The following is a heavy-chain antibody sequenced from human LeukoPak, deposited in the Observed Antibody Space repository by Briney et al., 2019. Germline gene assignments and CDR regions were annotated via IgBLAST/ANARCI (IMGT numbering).Heavy chain of an antibody. Sequence: PGGSLRLSCAASGFTFSTYAMSWVRQAPGKGLEWVSTISGSGGSTYYADSLKGRFTISRDNSKNTLYLQMNSLRAEDTAVYYCARVNRGDAFDIWGQGTLVTVSS. CDR1: GFTFSTYA. J-gene: IGHJ3*02. CDR2: ISGSGGST. V-gene: IGHV3-23*01. D-gene: IGHD3-16*02. CDR3: ARVNRGDAFDI.